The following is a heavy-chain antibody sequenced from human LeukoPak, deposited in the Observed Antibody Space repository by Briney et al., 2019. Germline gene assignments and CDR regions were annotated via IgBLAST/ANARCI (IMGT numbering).Heavy chain of an antibody. J-gene: IGHJ4*02. V-gene: IGHV5-51*01. CDR3: ARHDSQSIAARY. CDR1: GYSFTSYW. Sequence: GESLQISSKGSGYSFTSYWIGWVRPMPGKGLEWMGIIYPGDSDTRYSPSFQGQVTISADKSISTAYLQWSSLKASDTAMYYCARHDSQSIAARYWGQGTLVTVSS. CDR2: IYPGDSDT. D-gene: IGHD6-6*01.